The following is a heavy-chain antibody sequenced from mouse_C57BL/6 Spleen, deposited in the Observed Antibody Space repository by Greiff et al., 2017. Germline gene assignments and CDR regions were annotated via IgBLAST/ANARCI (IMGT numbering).Heavy chain of an antibody. CDR2: IYPGDGDT. V-gene: IGHV1-80*01. D-gene: IGHD2-2*01. CDR3: ARDYVYDSDFDV. Sequence: VQLVESGAELVKPGASVKISCKASGYAFSSYWLTWVKQGPGKGLEWIGQIYPGDGDTNYNGKFKGKATLTADKSSSTAYMQLSSLTSEDSAVYFCARDYVYDSDFDVWGTGTTVTVSS. J-gene: IGHJ1*03. CDR1: GYAFSSYW.